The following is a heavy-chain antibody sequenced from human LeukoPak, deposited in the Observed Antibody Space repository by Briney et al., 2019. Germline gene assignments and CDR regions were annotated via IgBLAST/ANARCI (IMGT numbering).Heavy chain of an antibody. V-gene: IGHV3-7*01. D-gene: IGHD6-13*01. CDR1: GFIFSDYW. Sequence: GGSLRLSCTASGFIFSDYWMSWMRQAPGKGLEWVANIKYDGSEKYYVDSVKGRFTISRNNAKNSLDLQLNSLRVEDTAVYYCKSGGAAPGSFDYWGQGTLVTVSP. J-gene: IGHJ4*02. CDR2: IKYDGSEK. CDR3: KSGGAAPGSFDY.